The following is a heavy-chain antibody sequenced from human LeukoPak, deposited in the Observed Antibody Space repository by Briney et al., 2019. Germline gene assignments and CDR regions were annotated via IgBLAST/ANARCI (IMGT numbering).Heavy chain of an antibody. D-gene: IGHD2-2*01. CDR1: GGSISSYY. CDR2: IYYSGNT. CDR3: ARGRGIVVVPALSDAFDI. V-gene: IGHV4-59*01. Sequence: PSETLSLTCSVSGGSISSYYWGWIRQPPGKGLEWIGYIYYSGNTNYNPSLKSRVTISVDTYKNQFSLKLSSVTAADTAVYYCARGRGIVVVPALSDAFDIWGQGTMVTVSS. J-gene: IGHJ3*02.